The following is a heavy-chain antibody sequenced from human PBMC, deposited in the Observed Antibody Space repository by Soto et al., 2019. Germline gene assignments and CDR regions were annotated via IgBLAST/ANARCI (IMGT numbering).Heavy chain of an antibody. CDR2: IYRGGST. Sequence: GGSLRLASAASGFTVNINDMSWVRQAPGKGLEWVSVIYRGGSTFYADSVKGRFTISRDNSKNTLYLQMNSLRAEDTAVYYCARDHGDYLGQGTLVTVSS. CDR1: GFTVNIND. V-gene: IGHV3-53*01. J-gene: IGHJ4*02. CDR3: ARDHGDY.